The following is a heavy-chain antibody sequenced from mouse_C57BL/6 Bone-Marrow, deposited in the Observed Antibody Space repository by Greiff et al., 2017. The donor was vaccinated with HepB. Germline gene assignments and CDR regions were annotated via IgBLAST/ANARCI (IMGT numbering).Heavy chain of an antibody. D-gene: IGHD2-3*01. V-gene: IGHV1-55*01. CDR2: IYPGSGST. CDR3: ARDDGYYYYYAMDY. CDR1: GYTFTSYW. Sequence: QVQLQQSGAELVKPGASVKMSCKASGYTFTSYWITWVKQRPGQGLEWIGDIYPGSGSTNYNEKFKSKATLTVDTSSSTAYMQLSSLTSEDSAVYYCARDDGYYYYYAMDYWGQGTSVTVSS. J-gene: IGHJ4*01.